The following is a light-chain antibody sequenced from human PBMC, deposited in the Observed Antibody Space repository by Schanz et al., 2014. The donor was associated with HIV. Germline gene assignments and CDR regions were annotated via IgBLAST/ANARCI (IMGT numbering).Light chain of an antibody. CDR1: QSLGGSQ. J-gene: IGKJ3*01. V-gene: IGKV3-20*01. Sequence: DIVLTQSPGTLSLSPGGRATLSCRASQSLGGSQLAWYQHKPGQAPRLLIYGASSRATGIPDRFSGGGSGTDFTLTISRLEPEDFAVYYCQQYGSSFGPGTKVEIK. CDR2: GAS. CDR3: QQYGSS.